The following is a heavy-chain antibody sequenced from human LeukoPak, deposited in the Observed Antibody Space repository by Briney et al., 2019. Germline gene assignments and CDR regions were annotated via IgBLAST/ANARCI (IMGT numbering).Heavy chain of an antibody. CDR2: IFYSGPT. CDR1: GDSISSYF. CDR3: ARHVGVVTAGRALDY. D-gene: IGHD2-21*02. Sequence: KASETLSPTCVVSGDSISSYFWSWIRQPPGKGLEWIGDIFYSGPTNYNPSLESRVTISLDTSQNQFSLKLTSLTAADTAVYYCARHVGVVTAGRALDYWGQGTLVTVSS. V-gene: IGHV4-59*08. J-gene: IGHJ4*02.